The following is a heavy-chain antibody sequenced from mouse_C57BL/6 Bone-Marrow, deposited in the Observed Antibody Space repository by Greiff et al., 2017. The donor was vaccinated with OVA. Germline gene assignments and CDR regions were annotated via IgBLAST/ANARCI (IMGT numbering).Heavy chain of an antibody. CDR2: IYPGGGYT. V-gene: IGHV1-63*01. CDR1: GYTFTNYW. Sequence: QVQLQQSGAELVRPGTSVKMSCKASGYTFTNYWIGWAKQRPGHGLEWIGDIYPGGGYTNYNEKFKGKATLTADKSSSTAYMQCSSLTSEDSAIYYCARIYSNYPYYFDYWGQGTTLTVAS. D-gene: IGHD2-5*01. J-gene: IGHJ2*01. CDR3: ARIYSNYPYYFDY.